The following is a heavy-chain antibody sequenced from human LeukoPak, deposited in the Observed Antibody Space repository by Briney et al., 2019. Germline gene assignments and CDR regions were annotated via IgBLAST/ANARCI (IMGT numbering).Heavy chain of an antibody. V-gene: IGHV1-18*01. J-gene: IGHJ4*02. Sequence: ASVKVSCKASGYTFTSYGISWVRQAPGQGLEWMGWISAYNGNTNYAQKLQGRVTMTTDTSTSTAYMELSSLRSEDTAVYYCALQLERPRSLTEWGQGTLVTVSS. D-gene: IGHD1-1*01. CDR2: ISAYNGNT. CDR1: GYTFTSYG. CDR3: ALQLERPRSLTE.